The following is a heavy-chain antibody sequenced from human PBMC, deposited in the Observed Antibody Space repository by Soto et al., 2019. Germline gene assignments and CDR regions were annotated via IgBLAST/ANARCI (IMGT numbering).Heavy chain of an antibody. CDR3: ARGGQDFWSGPFDY. D-gene: IGHD3-3*01. CDR1: GGSISSYY. V-gene: IGHV4-59*12. J-gene: IGHJ4*02. CDR2: IYYSGST. Sequence: SETLSLTCTVSGGSISSYYWSWIRQPPGKGLEWIGYIYYSGSTNYNPSLKSRITMSADTSRNQFSLKLNSVTAADTAVYYCARGGQDFWSGPFDYWGQGALVTVSS.